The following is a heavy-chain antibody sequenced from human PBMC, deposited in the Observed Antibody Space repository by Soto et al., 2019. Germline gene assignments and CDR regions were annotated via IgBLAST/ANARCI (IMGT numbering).Heavy chain of an antibody. J-gene: IGHJ4*02. D-gene: IGHD3-16*01. CDR1: GNTFTSYD. Sequence: GASVKVSCKASGNTFTSYDINWVRQAPGKGLEWVASVKEDGSELYYLHSVRGRFSISRDSAGNALHLTMNYLSAEDTGAYFCARDIGFDYVNWGQGIPVTVSS. CDR2: VKEDGSEL. CDR3: ARDIGFDYVN. V-gene: IGHV3-7*01.